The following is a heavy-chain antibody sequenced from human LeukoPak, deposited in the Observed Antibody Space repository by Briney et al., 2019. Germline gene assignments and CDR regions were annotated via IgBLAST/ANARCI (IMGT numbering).Heavy chain of an antibody. Sequence: GGSLRLSCAASGFTFSSYEMNWVRKAPGKGLEWVSYISSSGSTIYYADSVKGRFTISRDNAKNSLYLQMNSLRAEDTAVYYCARGRYCSSTSCRPYNWFDPWGQGTLVTVSS. CDR3: ARGRYCSSTSCRPYNWFDP. CDR1: GFTFSSYE. D-gene: IGHD2-2*01. CDR2: ISSSGSTI. J-gene: IGHJ5*02. V-gene: IGHV3-48*03.